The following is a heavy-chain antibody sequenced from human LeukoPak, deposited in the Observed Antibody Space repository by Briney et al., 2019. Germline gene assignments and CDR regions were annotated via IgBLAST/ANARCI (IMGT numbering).Heavy chain of an antibody. V-gene: IGHV3-48*02. J-gene: IGHJ4*02. Sequence: GGSLRLSCAASGVMKTYSMNWVRQAPGKGLVWISYISSSSITLNYADSVKGRFTISRDNAKNLVFLHMNSLRDENTAVYYCARSGNYYDTSGLLYWGQGALVIVSS. CDR1: GVMKTYS. CDR3: ARSGNYYDTSGLLY. CDR2: ISSSSITL. D-gene: IGHD3-22*01.